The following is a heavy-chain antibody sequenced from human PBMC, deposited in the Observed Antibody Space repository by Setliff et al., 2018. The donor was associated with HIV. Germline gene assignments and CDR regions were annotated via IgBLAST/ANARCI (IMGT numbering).Heavy chain of an antibody. J-gene: IGHJ6*03. CDR1: GASISNGYFY. CDR2: VFYSGVT. D-gene: IGHD3-10*01. Sequence: SETLSLTCTVSGASISNGYFYWGWIRQQSGKGLEWIGAVFYSGVTVYNSSLKSRSAISISTSRNQFSLRMASVTVADTAQYYCARVDRARGGYFYYMDVWGKGATVTVSS. CDR3: ARVDRARGGYFYYMDV. V-gene: IGHV4-30-4*01.